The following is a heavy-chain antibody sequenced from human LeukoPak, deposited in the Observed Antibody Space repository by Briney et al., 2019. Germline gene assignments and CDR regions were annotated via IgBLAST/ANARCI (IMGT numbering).Heavy chain of an antibody. CDR1: GYTFTGYY. D-gene: IGHD1-1*01. Sequence: GASVKVSCKASGYTFTGYYMHWVRPAPGQGLEWMGIINPSGGSTSYAQKFQGRVTMTRDTSTSTVYMELSSLRSEDTAVYYCASGLPGSDLDYWGQGTLVTVSS. V-gene: IGHV1-46*01. J-gene: IGHJ4*02. CDR3: ASGLPGSDLDY. CDR2: INPSGGST.